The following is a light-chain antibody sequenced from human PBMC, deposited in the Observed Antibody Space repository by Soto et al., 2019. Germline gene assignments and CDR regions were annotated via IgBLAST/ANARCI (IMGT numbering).Light chain of an antibody. CDR2: AAS. Sequence: DIQLTQSPSFLSASVGDRVTITCRASQGISSYLACYQQKPGKAPKLLIYAASTLQSGVPSRFSGSGSGTEFTLTISSLQPDDFAIYYCQQYINYPWTFGQGTKVDIK. CDR1: QGISSY. V-gene: IGKV1-9*01. J-gene: IGKJ1*01. CDR3: QQYINYPWT.